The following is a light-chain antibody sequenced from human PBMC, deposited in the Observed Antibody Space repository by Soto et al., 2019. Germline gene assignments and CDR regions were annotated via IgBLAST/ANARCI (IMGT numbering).Light chain of an antibody. CDR2: DVS. J-gene: IGLJ1*01. V-gene: IGLV2-14*01. CDR3: SSYTNRSTYV. CDR1: SSDVGGYNY. Sequence: QSALTQPASVSGSPGQSITISCTGTSSDVGGYNYVSWYQQHPGKAPKLMIYDVSNRPSGVSNRFSGSKSGNTASLTISGLPAEDEACFFFSSYTNRSTYVFGTGTKVTVL.